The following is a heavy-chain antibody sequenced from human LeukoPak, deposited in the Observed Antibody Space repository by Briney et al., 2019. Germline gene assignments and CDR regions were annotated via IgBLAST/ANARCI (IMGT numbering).Heavy chain of an antibody. V-gene: IGHV5-51*01. Sequence: GESLKISCKGSGYSFTSYWIGWVRQMPGKGLEWMGIIYPGDSDTRYSPSFQGQVTISVDKSISTAYLQWSSLEASDTAMYYCALRYAAVGNYYYGMDVWGQGTTVTVSS. CDR2: IYPGDSDT. CDR1: GYSFTSYW. J-gene: IGHJ6*02. CDR3: ALRYAAVGNYYYGMDV. D-gene: IGHD6-13*01.